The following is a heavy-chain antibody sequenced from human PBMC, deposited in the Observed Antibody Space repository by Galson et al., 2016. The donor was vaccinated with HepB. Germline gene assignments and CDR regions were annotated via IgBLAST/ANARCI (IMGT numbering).Heavy chain of an antibody. Sequence: SVKASCKASGFTFSNSIVQWVRQTRGQRLEWIGWIVVGSGNTNYAQKFQERVTIIRDLSTSTAYMELSNLRSEDTAVYYCAALYSSLHHWGPGTLVTVSS. CDR1: GFTFSNSI. J-gene: IGHJ5*02. CDR2: IVVGSGNT. CDR3: AALYSSLHH. D-gene: IGHD3-22*01. V-gene: IGHV1-58*01.